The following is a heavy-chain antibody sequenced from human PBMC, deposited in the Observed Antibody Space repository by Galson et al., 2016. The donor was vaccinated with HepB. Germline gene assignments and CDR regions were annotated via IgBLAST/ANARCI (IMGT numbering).Heavy chain of an antibody. CDR2: FFDSETT. D-gene: IGHD2-15*01. V-gene: IGHV4-39*01. CDR3: ARHSPALALRFDAFDV. CDR1: GDSLNSRPYF. J-gene: IGHJ3*01. Sequence: SETLSLTCTISGDSLNSRPYFWGWIRQSPGKGLEWIATFFDSETTYYNPSLESRVSLSVDTSKNQFFLRLTSVTAADAALYFCARHSPALALRFDAFDVWGQGTVVTVTS.